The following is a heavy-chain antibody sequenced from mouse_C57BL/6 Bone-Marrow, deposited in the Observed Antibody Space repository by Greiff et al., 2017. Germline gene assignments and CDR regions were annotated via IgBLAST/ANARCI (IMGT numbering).Heavy chain of an antibody. J-gene: IGHJ3*01. Sequence: EVQLVESGAELVKPGASVKLSCTASGFNIKDYYMHWVKQRTEQGLEWIGRIDPAAGETNYAPKFTGKATLTADTSSNTAYLQHSSLTSEDTAVYYCAMEGGYYEAYWDQGTLVSVSA. CDR3: AMEGGYYEAY. D-gene: IGHD2-3*01. CDR1: GFNIKDYY. CDR2: IDPAAGET. V-gene: IGHV14-2*01.